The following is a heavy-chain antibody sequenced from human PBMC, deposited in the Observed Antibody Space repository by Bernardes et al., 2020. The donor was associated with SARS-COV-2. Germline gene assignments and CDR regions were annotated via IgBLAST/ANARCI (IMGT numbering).Heavy chain of an antibody. CDR2: LNPKTGSR. D-gene: IGHD5-12*01. CDR1: GYTFTGYY. Sequence: SVKVSCKVSGYTFTGYYIQWVRQAPGQGLEWMGWLNPKTGSRNFAQKFQGRVTLTRDTSIGTAYMELSRLTSDDTAVYYCARDRDGYNSWLDPWGQGTLVTVSS. J-gene: IGHJ5*02. CDR3: ARDRDGYNSWLDP. V-gene: IGHV1-2*02.